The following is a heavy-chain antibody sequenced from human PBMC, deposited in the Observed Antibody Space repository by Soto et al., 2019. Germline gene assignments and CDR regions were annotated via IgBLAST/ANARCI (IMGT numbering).Heavy chain of an antibody. CDR3: ARVLGVQEAADY. Sequence: EVQLVESGGGLVKPGGSLRLSCAASGFTFRSYSMNWVRQAPGKGLEWVSSISSSSSYIYYADSVKGRFTISRDNAKNCLYLQMNSLRAEDTAVYYCARVLGVQEAADYWGKGTLVTVSS. CDR1: GFTFRSYS. V-gene: IGHV3-21*01. D-gene: IGHD3-16*01. CDR2: ISSSSSYI. J-gene: IGHJ4*02.